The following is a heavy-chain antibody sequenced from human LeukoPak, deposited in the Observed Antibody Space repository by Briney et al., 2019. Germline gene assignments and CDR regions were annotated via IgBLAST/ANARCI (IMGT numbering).Heavy chain of an antibody. J-gene: IGHJ4*02. CDR2: ISGSGGST. V-gene: IGHV3-23*01. CDR3: AKDPRDLPRNWNPAFDY. Sequence: GGSLRLSCAASGFTFSSYAMSWVRQAPGKGLEWVSAISGSGGSTYYADSVKGRFTISRDNSKNTLYLQMNSLRAEDTAVYYCAKDPRDLPRNWNPAFDYWAQGTLVTVPS. CDR1: GFTFSSYA. D-gene: IGHD1-1*01.